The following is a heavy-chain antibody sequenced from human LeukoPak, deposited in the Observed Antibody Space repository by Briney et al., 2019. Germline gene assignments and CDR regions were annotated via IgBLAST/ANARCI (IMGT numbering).Heavy chain of an antibody. J-gene: IGHJ5*02. CDR1: GGSISSYY. V-gene: IGHV4-59*01. D-gene: IGHD4-17*01. CDR2: IYYSGST. Sequence: SETLSLTCTVSGGSISSYYWSWIRQPPGKGLEWIGYIYYSGSTNYNPSLKSRVTISVDTSKNQFPLKLSSVTAADTAVYYCARDSAYGWFDPWGLGTLVTVSS. CDR3: ARDSAYGWFDP.